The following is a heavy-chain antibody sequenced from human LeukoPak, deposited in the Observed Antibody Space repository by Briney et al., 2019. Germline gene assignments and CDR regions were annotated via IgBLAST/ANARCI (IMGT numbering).Heavy chain of an antibody. D-gene: IGHD6-6*01. V-gene: IGHV3-30-3*01. Sequence: PGGSLRPSCAASGFTFSSYAMHWVRQAPGKGLEWVAVISYDGSNKYYADSVKGRFTISRDNSKNTLYLQMNSLRAEDTAVYYCARKSGEYCSSSVKYYYYKDGWGKGTTVTVSS. J-gene: IGHJ6*03. CDR1: GFTFSSYA. CDR2: ISYDGSNK. CDR3: ARKSGEYCSSSVKYYYYKDG.